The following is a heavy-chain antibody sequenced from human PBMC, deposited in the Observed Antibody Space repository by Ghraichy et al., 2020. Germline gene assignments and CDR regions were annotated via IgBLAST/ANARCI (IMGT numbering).Heavy chain of an antibody. J-gene: IGHJ3*02. V-gene: IGHV3-15*07. D-gene: IGHD2-2*01. CDR3: TTNRYYCSSTSCYPAAFDI. CDR2: IKSKTDGGTT. CDR1: GFTFSNAW. Sequence: GGSLRLSCAASGFTFSNAWMNWVRQAPGKGLEWVGRIKSKTDGGTTDYAAPVKGRFTISRDDSKNTLYLQMNSLKTEDTAVYYCTTNRYYCSSTSCYPAAFDIWGQGTMVTVSS.